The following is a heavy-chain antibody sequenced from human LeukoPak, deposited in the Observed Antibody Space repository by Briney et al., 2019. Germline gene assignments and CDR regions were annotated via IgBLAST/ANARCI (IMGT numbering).Heavy chain of an antibody. CDR1: GYTFTSYG. D-gene: IGHD3-10*01. Sequence: ASVKVSCKASGYTFTSYGISWVRQAPGQGLEWMGWISAYNGNTNYAQKLQGRVTMTTDTSTSTAYMELRSLRSDDTAVYYCARITMVRGVIPYYYGMDVWGQGTTVTVSS. V-gene: IGHV1-18*01. CDR2: ISAYNGNT. CDR3: ARITMVRGVIPYYYGMDV. J-gene: IGHJ6*02.